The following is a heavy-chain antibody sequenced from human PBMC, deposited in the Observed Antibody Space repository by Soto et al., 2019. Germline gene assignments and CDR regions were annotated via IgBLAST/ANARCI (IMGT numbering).Heavy chain of an antibody. V-gene: IGHV3-23*01. CDR2: ISGSGGST. D-gene: IGHD3-22*01. Sequence: GSLRLSCAASGFTFSSYAMSWVRQAPGKGLEWVSAISGSGGSTYYADSVKGRFTISRDNSKNTLYLQMNSLRAEDTAVYYCAKDGHYYDSSGYCDYWGQGTLVTVSS. CDR1: GFTFSSYA. J-gene: IGHJ4*02. CDR3: AKDGHYYDSSGYCDY.